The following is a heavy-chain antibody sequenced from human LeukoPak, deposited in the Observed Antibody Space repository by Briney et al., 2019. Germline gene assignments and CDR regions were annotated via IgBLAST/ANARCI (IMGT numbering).Heavy chain of an antibody. V-gene: IGHV1-46*01. D-gene: IGHD3-22*01. J-gene: IGHJ4*02. CDR1: GYTFTSYY. CDR3: ARDPEPINYDSSGYYLDY. CDR2: INPSGGST. Sequence: ASVKVSCKASGYTFTSYYMHWVRQAPGQGLEWMRIINPSGGSTSYAQKFQGRVTMTRDTSTSTVYMELSSLRSEDTAVYYCARDPEPINYDSSGYYLDYWGQGTLVTVSS.